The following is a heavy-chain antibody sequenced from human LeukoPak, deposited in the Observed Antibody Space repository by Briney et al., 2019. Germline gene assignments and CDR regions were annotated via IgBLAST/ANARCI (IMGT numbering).Heavy chain of an antibody. V-gene: IGHV6-1*01. Sequence: SQTLSLTCAISGDSVSSNSAAWSWISQSPSRGLEWLGRTYYRSKWYNDYAVSVKSRITINPDTSKNQLSLQLNSMTPEDTAVYYCARGGLAAAGTDAFDFWGQGTMVTVSS. CDR1: GDSVSSNSAA. CDR3: ARGGLAAAGTDAFDF. J-gene: IGHJ3*01. D-gene: IGHD6-13*01. CDR2: TYYRSKWYN.